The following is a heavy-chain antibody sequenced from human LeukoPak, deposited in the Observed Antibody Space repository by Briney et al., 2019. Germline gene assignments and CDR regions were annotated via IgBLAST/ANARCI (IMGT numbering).Heavy chain of an antibody. D-gene: IGHD3-22*01. CDR1: GGTFSSYA. J-gene: IGHJ4*02. CDR3: AREGKYYYDSSGYYYAFDY. Sequence: SVKVSCKASGGTFSSYAISWVRQAPGQGLEWMGGIIPIFGTANYAQKFQGRVTITADKSTSTAYMELSSLRSEDTAVYYCAREGKYYYDSSGYYYAFDYWGQGTLVTVSS. CDR2: IIPIFGTA. V-gene: IGHV1-69*06.